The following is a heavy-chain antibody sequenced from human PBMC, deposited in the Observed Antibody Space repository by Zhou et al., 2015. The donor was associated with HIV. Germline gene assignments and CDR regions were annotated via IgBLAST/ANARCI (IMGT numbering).Heavy chain of an antibody. D-gene: IGHD1-20*01. CDR3: ARDRQPLTGIRDAFDI. Sequence: QVQLVQSGAEVKKPGSSVKVSCKASGGTFSSYAISWVRQAPGQGLEWMGGIIPLFGTPNYAQNFQGRVTITADESTSTAYMELSSLRSEDTAVYYCARDRQPLTGIRDAFDIWGQGTMVTVSS. CDR1: GGTFSSYA. V-gene: IGHV1-69*12. CDR2: IIPLFGTP. J-gene: IGHJ3*02.